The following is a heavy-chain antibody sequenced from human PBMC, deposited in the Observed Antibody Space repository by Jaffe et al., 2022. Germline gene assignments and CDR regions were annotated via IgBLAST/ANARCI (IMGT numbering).Heavy chain of an antibody. D-gene: IGHD5-18*01. J-gene: IGHJ6*03. CDR1: GFTFSSYG. V-gene: IGHV3-30*02. CDR3: AKDQSGYSYGYYYYYYMDV. Sequence: QVQLVESGGGVVQPGGSLRLSCAASGFTFSSYGMHWVRQAPGKGLEWVAFIRYDGSNKYYADSVKGRFTISRDNSKNTLYLQMNSLRAEDTAVYYCAKDQSGYSYGYYYYYYMDVWGKGTTVTVSS. CDR2: IRYDGSNK.